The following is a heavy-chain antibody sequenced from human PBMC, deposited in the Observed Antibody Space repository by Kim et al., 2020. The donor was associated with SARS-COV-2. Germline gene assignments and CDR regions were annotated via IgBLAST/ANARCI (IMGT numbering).Heavy chain of an antibody. V-gene: IGHV4-34*01. CDR1: GGSFSGYY. Sequence: SETLSLTCAVYGGSFSGYYWSWIRQPPGKGLEWIGEINHSGSTNYNPSLKSRVTISVDTSKNQFSLKLSSVTAADTAVYYCARGLGCSSTSCYTGFDYWGQGTLVTVSS. CDR2: INHSGST. D-gene: IGHD2-2*02. J-gene: IGHJ4*02. CDR3: ARGLGCSSTSCYTGFDY.